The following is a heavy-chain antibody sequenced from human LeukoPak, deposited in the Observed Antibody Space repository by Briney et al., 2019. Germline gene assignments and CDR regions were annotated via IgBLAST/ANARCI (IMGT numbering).Heavy chain of an antibody. CDR3: ARGHNGGRRRITMVRGSSEYYYYAMDV. Sequence: GGSLRLSCAASGFTVSSNYMSWVRQAPGKGLEWVSVIYSGGSTYYADSVKGRFTISRDNSKNTLYLQMNSLRAEDTAVYYCARGHNGGRRRITMVRGSSEYYYYAMDVWGQGTTVTVSS. CDR1: GFTVSSNY. V-gene: IGHV3-53*01. J-gene: IGHJ6*02. CDR2: IYSGGST. D-gene: IGHD3-10*01.